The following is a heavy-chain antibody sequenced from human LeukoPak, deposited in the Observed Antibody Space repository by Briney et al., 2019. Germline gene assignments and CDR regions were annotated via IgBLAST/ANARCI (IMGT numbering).Heavy chain of an antibody. CDR2: IIPILGIA. J-gene: IGHJ4*02. CDR1: GGTFSSYA. D-gene: IGHD2-21*02. CDR3: ATSEGGLLYYLDY. V-gene: IGHV1-69*04. Sequence: GASVKVSCKASGGTFSSYAISWVRQAPGQGLEWMGRIIPILGIANYAQKFQGRVTITADKSTSTAYMELSSLRSEDTAVYYCATSEGGLLYYLDYWGQGTLVTVSS.